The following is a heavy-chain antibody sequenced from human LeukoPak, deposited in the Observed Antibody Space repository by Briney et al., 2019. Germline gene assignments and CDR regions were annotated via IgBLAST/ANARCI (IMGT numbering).Heavy chain of an antibody. J-gene: IGHJ4*02. D-gene: IGHD4-17*01. Sequence: GASVKVSCKASGYTFSNHGINWVRQAPGQGLEWMGWISAFNGNTNYAEKLQGRVTMTTDTSTSTAYMELRSLRSDDTAVYYCARVLALRYFDYWGQGTLVTVSS. CDR3: ARVLALRYFDY. CDR2: ISAFNGNT. CDR1: GYTFSNHG. V-gene: IGHV1-18*01.